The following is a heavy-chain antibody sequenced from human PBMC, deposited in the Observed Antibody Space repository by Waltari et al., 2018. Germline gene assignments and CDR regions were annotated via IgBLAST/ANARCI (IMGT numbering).Heavy chain of an antibody. CDR1: GFTFSSYW. CDR2: IKQDGSGK. J-gene: IGHJ4*02. V-gene: IGHV3-7*01. D-gene: IGHD3-10*01. Sequence: EVQLVESGGGLVQPGGSLRLSCAASGFTFSSYWMSWVRQAPGKGLEWVANIKQDGSGKYYVDSLKGRFTISRDNAKNSLYLQMNSLRAEDTAVYYCARDPGRSGSYWFDYWGQGTLVTVSS. CDR3: ARDPGRSGSYWFDY.